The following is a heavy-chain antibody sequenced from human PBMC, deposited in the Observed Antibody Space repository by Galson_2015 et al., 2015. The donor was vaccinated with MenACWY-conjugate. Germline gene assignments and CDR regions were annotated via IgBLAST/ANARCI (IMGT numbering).Heavy chain of an antibody. CDR2: ISDRGTYT. D-gene: IGHD5-18*01. Sequence: SLRLSCAASGYTFNNYAMNWLRQAPGKGLEWLSVISDRGTYTAYADSVKGRFAISRDNSKDTAFLQMTSLGVEDTAVYFCGKDRVADTAMGIEPWDQVALVAVSS. J-gene: IGHJ5*02. CDR3: GKDRVADTAMGIEP. V-gene: IGHV3-23*01. CDR1: GYTFNNYA.